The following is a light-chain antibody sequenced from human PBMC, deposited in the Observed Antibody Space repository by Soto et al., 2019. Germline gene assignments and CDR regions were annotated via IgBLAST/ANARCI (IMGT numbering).Light chain of an antibody. V-gene: IGKV3-20*01. J-gene: IGKJ1*01. Sequence: EIGLTQSPGTLSLSQGERATLSCRASHSVSSSYLAWYQQKPGQAPRLLIYGASSRATGIPDRFSGSGSGTDFTLTISRLEPEDFAVYYCQQYGISPRTFGQGTKVDIK. CDR2: GAS. CDR3: QQYGISPRT. CDR1: HSVSSSY.